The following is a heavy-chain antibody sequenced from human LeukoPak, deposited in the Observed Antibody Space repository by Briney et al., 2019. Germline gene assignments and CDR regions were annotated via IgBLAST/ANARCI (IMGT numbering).Heavy chain of an antibody. D-gene: IGHD5-24*01. J-gene: IGHJ2*01. V-gene: IGHV1-46*01. CDR2: INPSGGST. Sequence: ASVKVSCKASGYTFTSYYMHWVRQAPGQGPEWMGIINPSGGSTSYAQKFQGRVTMTRDMSTSTVYMELSSLRSKDTAVYYCARGGGYNFGCFDLWGRGTLVTVSS. CDR1: GYTFTSYY. CDR3: ARGGGYNFGCFDL.